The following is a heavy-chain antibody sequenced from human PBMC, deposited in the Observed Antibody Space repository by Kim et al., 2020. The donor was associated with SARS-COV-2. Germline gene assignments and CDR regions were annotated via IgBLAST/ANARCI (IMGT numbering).Heavy chain of an antibody. D-gene: IGHD6-13*01. CDR2: SSYDGGSK. J-gene: IGHJ6*02. CDR1: EFTFSNYG. Sequence: GGSLRLSCAASEFTFSNYGMHWVRQAPGKGLEWVAASSYDGGSKYYADSVKGRFTISRDNSKNTLHLQMNSLSPEDTAVYYCARAGSSTWYGYYCDGMDVGGQGTTVTVSS. CDR3: ARAGSSTWYGYYCDGMDV. V-gene: IGHV3-30*03.